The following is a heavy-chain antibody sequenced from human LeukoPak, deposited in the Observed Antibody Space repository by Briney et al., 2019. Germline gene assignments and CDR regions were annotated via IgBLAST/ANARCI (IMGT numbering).Heavy chain of an antibody. CDR2: INHSGSN. D-gene: IGHD3-16*02. J-gene: IGHJ4*02. Sequence: TSETLSLTCAVYGGSFSGYYWSWIRQPPGKGLEWIGEINHSGSNNYNPSLKSRVTISVDTSKNQFSLKLSSVTAADTAVYYCARADYDYVWGSYRRNRSFDYWGQGTLVTVSS. V-gene: IGHV4-34*01. CDR1: GGSFSGYY. CDR3: ARADYDYVWGSYRRNRSFDY.